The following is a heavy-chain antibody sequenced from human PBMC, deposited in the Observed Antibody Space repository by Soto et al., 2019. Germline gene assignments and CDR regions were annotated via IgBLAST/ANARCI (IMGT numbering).Heavy chain of an antibody. CDR3: ATDRVAARSDGMDV. J-gene: IGHJ6*02. V-gene: IGHV1-2*04. CDR2: INPNSGGT. D-gene: IGHD6-6*01. Sequence: ASVKVSCKASGYTFTGYYMHWVRQAPGQGLEWMGWINPNSGGTNYAQKFQGWVTMTRDTSISTAYMELSRLRSDDTSVSYCATDRVAARSDGMDVWGQGTTVTVSS. CDR1: GYTFTGYY.